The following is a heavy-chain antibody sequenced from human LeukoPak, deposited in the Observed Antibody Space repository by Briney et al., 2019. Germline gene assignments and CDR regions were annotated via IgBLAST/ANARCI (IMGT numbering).Heavy chain of an antibody. V-gene: IGHV3-7*05. Sequence: PGGSLRLSCVASGISFSTYWMTWVRQAPGQGLEWVANIKHDGSDKYYVDSVKGRFTISRDNAKNSVYLQMNSLRAEDTAVYYCARDHNDAFDIWGQGTMVTVSS. J-gene: IGHJ3*02. CDR1: GISFSTYW. CDR2: IKHDGSDK. CDR3: ARDHNDAFDI.